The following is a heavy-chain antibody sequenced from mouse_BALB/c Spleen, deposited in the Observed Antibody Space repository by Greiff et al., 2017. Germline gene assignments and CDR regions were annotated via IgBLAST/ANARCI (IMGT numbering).Heavy chain of an antibody. J-gene: IGHJ3*01. V-gene: IGHV5-9*03. Sequence: EVHLVESGGGLVKPGGSLKLSCAASGFTFSSYTMSWVRQTPEKRLEWVATISSGGGNTYYPDSVKGRFTISRDNAKNNLYLQMSSLRSEDTALYYCASAFYYGYDRAYWGQGTLVTVSA. D-gene: IGHD2-2*01. CDR2: ISSGGGNT. CDR3: ASAFYYGYDRAY. CDR1: GFTFSSYT.